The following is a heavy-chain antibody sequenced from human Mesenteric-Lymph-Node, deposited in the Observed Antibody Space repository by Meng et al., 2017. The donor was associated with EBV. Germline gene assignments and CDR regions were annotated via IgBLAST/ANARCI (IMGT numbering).Heavy chain of an antibody. J-gene: IGHJ4*02. Sequence: QVHLQGSGPGWGKPSGTLSLTCAVSGGSFNYSNWWSWVRQPPGQGLEWIGEIFDSETTNYNPSLKSRVTISMDKSKNQFSLKLRSVTAADTAVYYCARSGTLGGVIAPYYFDYWGQGTLVTVSS. CDR2: IFDSETT. D-gene: IGHD3-16*02. CDR3: ARSGTLGGVIAPYYFDY. CDR1: GGSFNYSNW. V-gene: IGHV4-4*02.